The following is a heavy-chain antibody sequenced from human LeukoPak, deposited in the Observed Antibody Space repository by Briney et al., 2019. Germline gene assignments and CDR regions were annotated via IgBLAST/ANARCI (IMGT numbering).Heavy chain of an antibody. CDR1: GFTFSSDA. J-gene: IGHJ2*01. V-gene: IGHV3-23*01. CDR3: AKDKGGWYFEL. Sequence: GGSLRLSCAASGFTFSSDAMSWVRQAPGKGLEWVSAISGSGGRTYYADSVKGRFTISSDNSKNTLYLTISCLTAAATALFFCAKDKGGWYFELWGRGTLVTFS. CDR2: ISGSGGRT. D-gene: IGHD2-15*01.